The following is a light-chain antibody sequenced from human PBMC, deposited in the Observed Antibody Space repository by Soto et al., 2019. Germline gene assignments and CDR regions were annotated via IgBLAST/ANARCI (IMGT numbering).Light chain of an antibody. J-gene: IGKJ4*01. Sequence: EIVLTQSPGTLSLSPGERATLSCRASQSVSSSYLAWYQQKPGQAPRLLIYGASSRATGIPDRFSGSGSGTAFTHTISRMEPEDFVVYYCKQYGSAPVLTFGGGNKVEIK. CDR3: KQYGSAPVLT. CDR2: GAS. V-gene: IGKV3-20*01. CDR1: QSVSSSY.